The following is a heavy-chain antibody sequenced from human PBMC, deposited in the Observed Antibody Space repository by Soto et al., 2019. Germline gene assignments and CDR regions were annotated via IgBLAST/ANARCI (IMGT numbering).Heavy chain of an antibody. CDR2: IYYSGST. J-gene: IGHJ6*02. CDR3: ARLALGYYYGMDV. CDR1: CGSISSGGYY. Sequence: PSETLSLTCTVSCGSISSGGYYWSWIRQHPGKGLEWIGYIYYSGSTYYNPSLKSRVTISVDTSKNQFSLKLSSVTAADTAVYYCARLALGYYYGMDVWGQGTTVTVSS. V-gene: IGHV4-31*03.